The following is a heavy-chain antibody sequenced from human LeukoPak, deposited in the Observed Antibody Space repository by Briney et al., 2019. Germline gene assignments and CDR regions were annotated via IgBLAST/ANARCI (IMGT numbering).Heavy chain of an antibody. CDR2: VSGSGGSK. J-gene: IGHJ4*02. V-gene: IGHV3-23*01. CDR3: AKDVRSGSSYFDY. CDR1: GFTFSSYA. Sequence: PGGSLRLSCAASGFTFSSYAMSWVRQAPGKGLEWVSAVSGSGGSKYYADSVKGRFTISRDNSKNTLYLQMNSLRAEDTAVYYCAKDVRSGSSYFDYWGQGTLVTVSS. D-gene: IGHD1-26*01.